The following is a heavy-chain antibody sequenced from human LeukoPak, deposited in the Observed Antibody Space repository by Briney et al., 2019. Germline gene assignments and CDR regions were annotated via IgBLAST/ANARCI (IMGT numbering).Heavy chain of an antibody. D-gene: IGHD5-18*01. Sequence: PSETLSLTCTVSGGSISSYYWSWIRQPPGKGLEWIGYIYYSGSTNYNPSLKSRVTISVDTSKNQFSLKLSSVTAADTAVYYCARVGGAYNYGYFDSWGQGTLVTVSS. CDR2: IYYSGST. V-gene: IGHV4-59*12. CDR3: ARVGGAYNYGYFDS. J-gene: IGHJ4*02. CDR1: GGSISSYY.